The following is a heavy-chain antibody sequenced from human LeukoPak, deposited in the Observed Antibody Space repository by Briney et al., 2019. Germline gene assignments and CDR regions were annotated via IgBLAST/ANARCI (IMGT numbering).Heavy chain of an antibody. V-gene: IGHV4-39*01. Sequence: PSETLSLTCTVSGGSISSYYWGWIRQPPGKGLEWIGSIYYSGSTYYNPSLKSRVTISVDTSKNQFSLKLSSVTAADTAVYYCARLTGRIDAFDIWGQGTMVTVSS. CDR3: ARLTGRIDAFDI. D-gene: IGHD1-20*01. J-gene: IGHJ3*02. CDR2: IYYSGST. CDR1: GGSISSYY.